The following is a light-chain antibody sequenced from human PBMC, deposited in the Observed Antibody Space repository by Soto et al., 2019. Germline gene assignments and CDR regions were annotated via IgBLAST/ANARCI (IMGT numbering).Light chain of an antibody. V-gene: IGKV1-8*01. CDR3: QQYYSYPPT. Sequence: AIRMTQSPSSFSASTGDRVTITCRASQGISSYLAWYQQKPGKAPKLLIYAASTLQSGVASRFSGSGSGTGFTLTISCLQSEDCATYYCQQYYSYPPTFGGGTKVEIK. CDR1: QGISSY. CDR2: AAS. J-gene: IGKJ4*02.